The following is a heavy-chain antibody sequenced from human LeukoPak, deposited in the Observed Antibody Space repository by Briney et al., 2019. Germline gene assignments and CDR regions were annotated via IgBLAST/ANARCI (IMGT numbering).Heavy chain of an antibody. D-gene: IGHD5-18*01. CDR1: GYTFTSYD. CDR2: MNPNSGNT. V-gene: IGHV1-8*01. Sequence: ASVKVSCKASGYTFTSYDINWVRQAGGQGLEWMGWMNPNSGNTVYAQKLQGRVTMTRNTFITTVYMEMSSLRSEDTAVYYCARHFRGYNYGHDGFDIWGQGTMVTVSS. CDR3: ARHFRGYNYGHDGFDI. J-gene: IGHJ3*02.